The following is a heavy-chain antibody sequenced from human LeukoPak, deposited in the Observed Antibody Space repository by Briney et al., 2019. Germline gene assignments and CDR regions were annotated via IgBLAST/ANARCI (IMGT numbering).Heavy chain of an antibody. CDR2: ISYSGNT. CDR3: ASTNCSSSNCFGPNWFDP. V-gene: IGHV4-30-4*08. CDR1: CGAIRNGDYY. Sequence: SETLSLTCTVSCGAIRNGDYYWSWIRRPPRAGLEGIGYISYSGNTYYNPSLKSRVTISLDTSKSQFSLKLSSVTAADTAVYFCASTNCSSSNCFGPNWFDPWGQGTLVTVSS. J-gene: IGHJ5*02. D-gene: IGHD2-2*01.